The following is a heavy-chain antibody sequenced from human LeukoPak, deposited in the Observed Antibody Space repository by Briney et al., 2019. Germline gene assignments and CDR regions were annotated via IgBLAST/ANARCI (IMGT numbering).Heavy chain of an antibody. CDR2: ISGSGGST. V-gene: IGHV3-23*01. Sequence: PGGSLRLSCAASGFTFSSYAMSWVRQPPGKGLEWVSSISGSGGSTYDADSVKGRFTISRDNSKNTVYLQVSSLRGEDTAVYYCARDTVTTAYYFEYWGQGTLVTVSS. CDR1: GFTFSSYA. J-gene: IGHJ4*02. D-gene: IGHD4-17*01. CDR3: ARDTVTTAYYFEY.